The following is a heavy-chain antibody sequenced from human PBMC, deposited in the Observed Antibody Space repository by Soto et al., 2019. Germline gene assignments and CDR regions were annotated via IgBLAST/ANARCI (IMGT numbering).Heavy chain of an antibody. Sequence: ASVKVSCKASGYTFTSYGISWVRQAPGQGLEWMGWISAYNGNTNYAQKLQGRVTMTTDTSTSTAYMELRSLRSDDTAVYYCARHSGYCSSTSCLRFDYWGQGTLVTVSS. CDR1: GYTFTSYG. V-gene: IGHV1-18*01. J-gene: IGHJ4*02. D-gene: IGHD2-2*01. CDR2: ISAYNGNT. CDR3: ARHSGYCSSTSCLRFDY.